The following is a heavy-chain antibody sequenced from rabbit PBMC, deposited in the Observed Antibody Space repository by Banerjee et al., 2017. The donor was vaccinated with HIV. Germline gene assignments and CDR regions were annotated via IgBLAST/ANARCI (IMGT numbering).Heavy chain of an antibody. CDR2: INTISGDT. CDR3: ARDLAGVIGWNFNL. J-gene: IGHJ4*01. D-gene: IGHD4-1*01. CDR1: GFDFSSNA. Sequence: QEQLEESGGGLFQPGGSLTLTCKASGFDFSSNAMCWVRQAPGEGLEWIACINTISGDTVYATWAKGRFTISKASWTTVTLQMTSLTAADTASYFCARDLAGVIGWNFNLWGPGTLVTVS. V-gene: IGHV1S45*01.